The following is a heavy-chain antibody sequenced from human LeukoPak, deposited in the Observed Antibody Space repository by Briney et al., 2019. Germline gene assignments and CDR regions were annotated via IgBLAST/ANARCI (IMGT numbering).Heavy chain of an antibody. Sequence: SVKVCCKDSGGTFSSYAISWVRQAPGQGLEWMGGIIPIFGTANYAQKFQGRVTITTDESTSTAYMELSSLRSEDTAVYYCATDYYYDSSGYPGFLDYWGQGTLVTVSS. J-gene: IGHJ4*02. CDR2: IIPIFGTA. V-gene: IGHV1-69*05. D-gene: IGHD3-22*01. CDR1: GGTFSSYA. CDR3: ATDYYYDSSGYPGFLDY.